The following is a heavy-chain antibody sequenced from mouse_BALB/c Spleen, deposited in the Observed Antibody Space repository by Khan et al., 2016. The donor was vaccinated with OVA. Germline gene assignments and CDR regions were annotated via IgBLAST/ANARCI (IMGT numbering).Heavy chain of an antibody. CDR3: TRHQATMIPTSGYFDV. V-gene: IGHV5-12-1*01. J-gene: IGHJ1*01. Sequence: EVELVESGGGLVKPGGSLKLSCAASGFAFSSYDMSWVRQTPEKRLDWVAYISSGGGSIYFPATVKGRFTISRANAKNTLYLQMGSLKSEDTAMYYCTRHQATMIPTSGYFDVWGAGTTVTVSS. CDR1: GFAFSSYD. CDR2: ISSGGGSI. D-gene: IGHD2-4*01.